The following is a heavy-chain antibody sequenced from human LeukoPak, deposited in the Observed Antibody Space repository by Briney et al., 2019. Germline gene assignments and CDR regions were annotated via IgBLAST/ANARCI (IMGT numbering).Heavy chain of an antibody. CDR1: GGSISSSSCY. J-gene: IGHJ5*02. V-gene: IGHV4-39*07. Sequence: PSETLSLTCTVSGGSISSSSCYWGWIRQPPGKGLEWIGSIYYSGSTYYNPSLKSRVTISVDTSKNQFSLKLSSVTAADTAVYYCARALPDDYYGSGSNWFDPWGQGTLVTVSS. D-gene: IGHD3-10*01. CDR3: ARALPDDYYGSGSNWFDP. CDR2: IYYSGST.